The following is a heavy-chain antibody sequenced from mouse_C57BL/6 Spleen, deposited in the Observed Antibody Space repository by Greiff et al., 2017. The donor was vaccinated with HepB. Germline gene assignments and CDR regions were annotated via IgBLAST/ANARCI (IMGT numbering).Heavy chain of an antibody. V-gene: IGHV1-15*01. CDR3: TRFRWLLLAY. J-gene: IGHJ3*01. Sequence: VKLMESGAELVRPGASVTLSCKASGYTFTDYEMHWVKQTPVHGLEWIGAIDPETGGTAYNQKFKGKAILTADKSSSTAYMELRSLTSEDSAVYYCTRFRWLLLAYWGQGTLVTVSA. D-gene: IGHD2-3*01. CDR1: GYTFTDYE. CDR2: IDPETGGT.